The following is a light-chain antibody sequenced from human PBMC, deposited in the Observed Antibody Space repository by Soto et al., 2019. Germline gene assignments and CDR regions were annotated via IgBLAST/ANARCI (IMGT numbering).Light chain of an antibody. J-gene: IGKJ3*01. V-gene: IGKV1-27*01. CDR1: QGISNY. CDR2: AAS. CDR3: EKYNSAPFT. Sequence: DIQMTQSPSSLSASVGDSVAITCRASQGISNYLAWYHQKPGKVPKLLIYAASTLQSGVPTRFSGSGSGTDVTLTISSLQPEDVATYYCEKYNSAPFTFGTGTKVDIK.